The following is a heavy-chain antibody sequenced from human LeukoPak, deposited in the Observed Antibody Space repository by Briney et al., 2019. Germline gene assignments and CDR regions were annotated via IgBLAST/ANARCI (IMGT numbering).Heavy chain of an antibody. Sequence: GGSLRLSCVASGFTFRDYYMSWIRRAPGKGLEWVSYISSSSSYIDYADSVKGRFTISRDNAKNSLHLQMKSLRAEDTAVYYCTKNWGYYYDSTGYYSDYWGQGTLVTVSS. CDR1: GFTFRDYY. J-gene: IGHJ4*02. V-gene: IGHV3-11*03. D-gene: IGHD3-22*01. CDR3: TKNWGYYYDSTGYYSDY. CDR2: ISSSSSYI.